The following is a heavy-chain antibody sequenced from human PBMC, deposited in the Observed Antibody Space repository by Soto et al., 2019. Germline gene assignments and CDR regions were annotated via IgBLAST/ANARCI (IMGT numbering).Heavy chain of an antibody. CDR3: ARRSSGTPYYYMDV. V-gene: IGHV4-59*08. D-gene: IGHD3-10*01. CDR2: IYYSGST. CDR1: GGSISSYY. Sequence: SETLSLTCTVSGGSISSYYWSWIRQPPGKGLEWIGYIYYSGSTNYNPSLKSRVTISVDTSKNQISLKLSSVTAADTAVYYCARRSSGTPYYYMDVWGKGTTVTVSS. J-gene: IGHJ6*03.